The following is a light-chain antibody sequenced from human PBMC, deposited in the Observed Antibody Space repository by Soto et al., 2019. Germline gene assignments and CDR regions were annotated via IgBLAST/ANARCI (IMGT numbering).Light chain of an antibody. V-gene: IGKV1-33*01. CDR3: QQYADQFT. J-gene: IGKJ3*01. Sequence: DIQMTQSPSPLSASVGDRVIITCQASQDIRNYLNWYQKKPGKAPKLLIYDASRLETGVPSRFSGSGSGTEFTFTISSLQPEDFATYYCQQYADQFTFGPGTKVD. CDR2: DAS. CDR1: QDIRNY.